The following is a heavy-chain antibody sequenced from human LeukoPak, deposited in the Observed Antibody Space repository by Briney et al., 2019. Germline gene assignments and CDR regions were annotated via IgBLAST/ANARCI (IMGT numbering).Heavy chain of an antibody. V-gene: IGHV3-66*01. Sequence: GGSVTLSCSASGFTVSSDYMSWVRQAPGKGLAWLSVIYSGGTTYYADSVKGRFTISRDNSKNTVYLQMNSLRVEDTAMYYCTRGGSVPATRSFDYWGQGTLVPVSS. J-gene: IGHJ4*02. CDR1: GFTVSSDY. D-gene: IGHD6-19*01. CDR2: IYSGGTT. CDR3: TRGGSVPATRSFDY.